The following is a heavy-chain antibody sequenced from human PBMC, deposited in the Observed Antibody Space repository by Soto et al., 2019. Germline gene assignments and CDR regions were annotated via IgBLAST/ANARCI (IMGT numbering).Heavy chain of an antibody. CDR3: AKVRIDHYNGFDA. V-gene: IGHV3-23*01. CDR1: GFTFSSYA. Sequence: XGSLRLSCAASGFTFSSYAMSWVRQAPGKGLEWVSAISGSGGSTYYADSVEGRFVISRDNSKNTLYLQMNSLRAEDTAVYYCAKVRIDHYNGFDAWGQGTTVTVSS. D-gene: IGHD2-8*01. CDR2: ISGSGGST. J-gene: IGHJ6*02.